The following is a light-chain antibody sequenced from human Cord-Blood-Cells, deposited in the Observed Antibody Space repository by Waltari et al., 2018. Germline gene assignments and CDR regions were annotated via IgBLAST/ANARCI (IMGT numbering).Light chain of an antibody. V-gene: IGKV1-17*03. CDR2: AAS. CDR3: LQHNSYPHT. CDR1: QGISNY. J-gene: IGKJ1*01. Sequence: DIQMTQSPSAMSASVGARVTITCRASQGISNYLARFQQKPWKVPKRLIYAASSLQSGVPSRFSGSGSGTEFTLTISSLQPEDFATYCCLQHNSYPHTFGQGTKVEIK.